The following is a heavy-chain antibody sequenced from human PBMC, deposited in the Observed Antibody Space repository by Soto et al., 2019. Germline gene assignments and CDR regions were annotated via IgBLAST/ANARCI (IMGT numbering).Heavy chain of an antibody. CDR1: GYTFTGYY. J-gene: IGHJ6*03. Sequence: GASVKVSCKASGYTFTGYYMHWVRQAPGQGLEWMGWINPNSGGTNYAQKFQGWVTMTRDTSISTAYMELSRLRSDDTAVYYCARDHAQVVPASTNTAMVTVYYMDVWGKGTKVTVSS. CDR2: INPNSGGT. V-gene: IGHV1-2*04. CDR3: ARDHAQVVPASTNTAMVTVYYMDV. D-gene: IGHD5-18*01.